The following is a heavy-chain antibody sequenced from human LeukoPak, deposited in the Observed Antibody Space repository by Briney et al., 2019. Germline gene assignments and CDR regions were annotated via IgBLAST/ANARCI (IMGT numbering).Heavy chain of an antibody. CDR2: IYCSGNT. CDR3: SRLQYTYGSEFDH. CDR1: GDSISTTAYY. D-gene: IGHD5-18*01. Sequence: SETLSLTCSVSGDSISTTAYYWAWIRQPPGKGLEWIGNIYCSGNTFHSPSLRSRVTISVDTSKNQFSLKLTSVTAADTAVYYCSRLQYTYGSEFDHWGQGTLVTVSS. J-gene: IGHJ4*02. V-gene: IGHV4-39*01.